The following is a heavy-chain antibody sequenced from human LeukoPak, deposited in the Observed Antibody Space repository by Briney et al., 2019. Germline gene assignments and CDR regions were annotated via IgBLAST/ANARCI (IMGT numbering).Heavy chain of an antibody. D-gene: IGHD3-10*01. CDR1: GGSISSDY. CDR3: ARARGSPSAVDY. V-gene: IGHV4-59*08. Sequence: PSETLSLTCTVSGGSISSDYWSWIRQPPGKGLEWIGYFYYSGSTNYNPSLKSRVTIFVDTSKNQFSLRLSSMSAADTAVYYCARARGSPSAVDYWGQGTLVTVSS. CDR2: FYYSGST. J-gene: IGHJ4*02.